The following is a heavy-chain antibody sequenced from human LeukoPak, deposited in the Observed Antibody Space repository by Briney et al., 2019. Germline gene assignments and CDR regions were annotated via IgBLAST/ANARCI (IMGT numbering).Heavy chain of an antibody. CDR2: IYHSGST. CDR3: ARDQTYYGYFDF. V-gene: IGHV4-30-2*01. J-gene: IGHJ4*02. CDR1: GGSISSGGYS. Sequence: PSETLSLTCAVSGGSISSGGYSWSWIRQPPGKGLEWIGYIYHSGSTYYNPSLKSRVTISVDTSKNHFSLKLSSVTAADTAVYYCARDQTYYGYFDFWGQGALVTVSS. D-gene: IGHD3-10*01.